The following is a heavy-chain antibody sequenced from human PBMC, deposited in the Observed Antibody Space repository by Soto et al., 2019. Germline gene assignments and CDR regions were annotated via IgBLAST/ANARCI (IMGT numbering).Heavy chain of an antibody. CDR3: AKEQGRVAAALDY. CDR2: ITSRGSNT. D-gene: IGHD6-13*01. CDR1: GFTFSGYG. J-gene: IGHJ4*02. Sequence: EVQLLESGGDLVQRGGSLRLSCAASGFTFSGYGMSWVRQAPGKGLEWVSSITSRGSNTYYVDSVKGRFTISRDNSKNTLYLQMNSLTVEDTAVYYCAKEQGRVAAALDYWCQGTLVTVSS. V-gene: IGHV3-23*01.